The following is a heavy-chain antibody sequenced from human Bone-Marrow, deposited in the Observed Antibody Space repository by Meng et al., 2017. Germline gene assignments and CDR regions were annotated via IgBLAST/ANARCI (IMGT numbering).Heavy chain of an antibody. CDR3: ARAASSYGAGHYGMDV. CDR1: GFTFSSYS. Sequence: GGSLRLSCAASGFTFSSYSMNWVRQASGKGLEWVSSISSSSSYIYYADSVKGRFTISRDNAKNSLYLQMNSLRAEDTAVYYCARAASSYGAGHYGMDVWGQGTTVTGSS. V-gene: IGHV3-21*01. D-gene: IGHD5-18*01. J-gene: IGHJ6*02. CDR2: ISSSSSYI.